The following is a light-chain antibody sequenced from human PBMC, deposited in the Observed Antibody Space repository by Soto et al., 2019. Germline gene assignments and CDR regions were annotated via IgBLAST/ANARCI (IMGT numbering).Light chain of an antibody. CDR3: QQYNNWPALT. Sequence: EIVMTQSPATLPVSPGERATLSCRASQSVSSNLAWDQQKPGQAPRLLSYGASTRDTGIPARFSDSTPGTDSTLTISSLQSEDFAVYYCQQYNNWPALTFGGGTKVDIK. CDR1: QSVSSN. V-gene: IGKV3-15*01. J-gene: IGKJ4*01. CDR2: GAS.